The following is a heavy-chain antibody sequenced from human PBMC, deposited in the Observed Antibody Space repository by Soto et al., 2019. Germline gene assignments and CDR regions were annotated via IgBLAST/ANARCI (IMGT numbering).Heavy chain of an antibody. CDR3: AKDSYFDSYYIDS. Sequence: GGSLRLSCAASGFTFSRYAIHWVRQAPGKGLEWVTVMSYDGNQKHYADSVKGRFTVSRDDSENTVFLQMTSLRPEDTATYYCAKDSYFDSYYIDSWGQGTLVTVSS. V-gene: IGHV3-30-3*01. CDR1: GFTFSRYA. CDR2: MSYDGNQK. J-gene: IGHJ4*02. D-gene: IGHD1-26*01.